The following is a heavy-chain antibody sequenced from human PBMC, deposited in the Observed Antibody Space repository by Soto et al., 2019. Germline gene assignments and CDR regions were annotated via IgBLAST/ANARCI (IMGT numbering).Heavy chain of an antibody. CDR3: ARGRTNYGSGSAHNWFDP. CDR1: DGAFSGYY. CDR2: INHSGST. D-gene: IGHD3-10*01. V-gene: IGHV4-34*01. J-gene: IGHJ5*02. Sequence: SETLSLTCAVYDGAFSGYYWSWIRQPPGKGLEGSGEINHSGSTNYNPSLKSRVTISVDTSKNQFSLKLSSVPAADTAVYYCARGRTNYGSGSAHNWFDPWGQGTLVTVSS.